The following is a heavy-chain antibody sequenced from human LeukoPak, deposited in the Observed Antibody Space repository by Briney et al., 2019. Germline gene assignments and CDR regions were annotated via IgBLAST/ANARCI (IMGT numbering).Heavy chain of an antibody. CDR2: IIPILGIA. D-gene: IGHD1-1*01. V-gene: IGHV1-69*04. Sequence: GASVKVSCKASGGTFSSYAISWVRQAPGQGLEWMGRIIPILGIANYAQKFQGRVTITADKSTSTAYMELSSLRSEDTAVYYCARESSGGSYCDRWGQGTLVIVSS. J-gene: IGHJ4*02. CDR1: GGTFSSYA. CDR3: ARESSGGSYCDR.